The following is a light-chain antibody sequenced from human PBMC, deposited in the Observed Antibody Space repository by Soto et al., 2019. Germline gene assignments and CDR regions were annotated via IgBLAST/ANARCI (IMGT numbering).Light chain of an antibody. V-gene: IGKV1-5*01. Sequence: DIQMTQSPSTLSASVGDSVTITCRASQSISTWLAWYQQKPGKAPKLLIYDASSLEGGVPSRFSGSGSGTEFTLTISSLQPDDFATYYCQQYSTYPLTFGGGTKVDIK. J-gene: IGKJ4*01. CDR2: DAS. CDR1: QSISTW. CDR3: QQYSTYPLT.